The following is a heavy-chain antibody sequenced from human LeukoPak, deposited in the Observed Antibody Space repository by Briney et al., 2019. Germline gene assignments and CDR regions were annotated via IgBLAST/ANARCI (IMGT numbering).Heavy chain of an antibody. CDR1: GYTFTDYE. CDR2: TNPSSRNR. V-gene: IGHV1-8*01. D-gene: IGHD5-18*01. CDR3: ARNPSRSDTYFDL. J-gene: IGHJ4*02. Sequence: ASVKVSCKASGYTFTDYEINWVRQASGQGLECMGWTNPSSRNRAYAPKFEGRVTMTTDTSTSTAYMELRSLTSEDTAVYYCARNPSRSDTYFDLWGQGTLVTVSS.